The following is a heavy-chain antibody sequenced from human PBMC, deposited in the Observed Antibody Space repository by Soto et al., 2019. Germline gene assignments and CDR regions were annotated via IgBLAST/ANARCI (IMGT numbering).Heavy chain of an antibody. J-gene: IGHJ6*02. D-gene: IGHD5-12*01. CDR1: GFTFSSYA. V-gene: IGHV3-23*01. CDR3: AKSVGYSGYDTTTYYYGMDV. Sequence: GGSLRLSCAASGFTFSSYAMSWVRQAPGKGLEWVSAISGSGGSTYYADSVKGRFTISRDNSKNALYLQMNSLRAEDTAVYYCAKSVGYSGYDTTTYYYGMDVWGQGTKVTVSS. CDR2: ISGSGGST.